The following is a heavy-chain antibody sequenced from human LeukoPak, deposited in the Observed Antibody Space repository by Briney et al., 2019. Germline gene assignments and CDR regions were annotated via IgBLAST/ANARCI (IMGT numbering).Heavy chain of an antibody. CDR1: GGSISSSNW. D-gene: IGHD3-22*01. J-gene: IGHJ4*02. CDR2: IYHSGST. V-gene: IGHV4-4*02. Sequence: PSETLSLTCTVSGGSISSSNWWSWVRQPPGKGLEWIGEIYHSGSTNYNPSLKSRVTISVDKSKNQFSLKLSSVTAADTAVYYCARKGGHYYDSSGYYWGQGTLVTVSS. CDR3: ARKGGHYYDSSGYY.